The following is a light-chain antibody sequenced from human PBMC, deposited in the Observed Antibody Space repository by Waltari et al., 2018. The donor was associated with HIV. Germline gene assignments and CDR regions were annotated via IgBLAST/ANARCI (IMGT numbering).Light chain of an antibody. CDR2: DVN. Sequence: QSALTQPLAVSGSPGQSVTISCTGPTRHIGTYNCVCWYHQTPGTAPKLMTYDVNSRPSGVPDRFSGSKSGNTASLTISGVQAEDEGDYYCSSYTTTTARVFGTGTKVTVL. CDR1: TRHIGTYNC. J-gene: IGLJ1*01. V-gene: IGLV2-18*02. CDR3: SSYTTTTARV.